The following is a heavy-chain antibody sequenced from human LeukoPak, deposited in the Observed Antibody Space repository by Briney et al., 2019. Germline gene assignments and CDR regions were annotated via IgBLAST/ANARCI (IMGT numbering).Heavy chain of an antibody. V-gene: IGHV3-48*03. J-gene: IGHJ6*04. D-gene: IGHD3-10*02. CDR2: ISSSGSTI. CDR1: GFTFSSYE. CDR3: AELGITMIGGV. Sequence: GGSLRLSCAASGFTFSSYEMNWVRQAPGKGLEWVSYISSSGSTIYYADSVKGLFTISRDNAKNSLYLQMNSLRAEDTAVYYCAELGITMIGGVWGKGTTVTISS.